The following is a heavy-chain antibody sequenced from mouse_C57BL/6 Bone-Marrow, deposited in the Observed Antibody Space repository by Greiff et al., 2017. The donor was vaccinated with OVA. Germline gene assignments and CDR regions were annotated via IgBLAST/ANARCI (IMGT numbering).Heavy chain of an antibody. V-gene: IGHV1-82*01. CDR3: ARHEDGYYASYFDY. J-gene: IGHJ2*01. CDR2: IYPGDGAT. D-gene: IGHD2-3*01. Sequence: QVQLKESGPELVKPGASVKISCKASGYAFSSSWMNWVKQRPGKGLEWLGRIYPGDGATNYNGKFKGKATLTADKSSSTAYMQLISLTSEDSAVYFCARHEDGYYASYFDYWGQGTTLTVSS. CDR1: GYAFSSSW.